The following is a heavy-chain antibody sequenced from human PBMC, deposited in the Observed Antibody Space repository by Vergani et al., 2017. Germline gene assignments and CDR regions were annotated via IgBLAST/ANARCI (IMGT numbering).Heavy chain of an antibody. CDR3: ARQEGSSSWPLPYYMDV. CDR1: GYTFTSYD. V-gene: IGHV1-8*01. J-gene: IGHJ6*03. CDR2: MNPNSGNT. D-gene: IGHD6-13*01. Sequence: QVQLVQSGAEVKKPGASVKVSCKASGYTFTSYDINWVRQATGQGLEWMGWMNPNSGNTGYAQKFQGRVTMTRNTSISTAYMELSSLRSEDTAVYYCARQEGSSSWPLPYYMDVWGKGTTVTVSS.